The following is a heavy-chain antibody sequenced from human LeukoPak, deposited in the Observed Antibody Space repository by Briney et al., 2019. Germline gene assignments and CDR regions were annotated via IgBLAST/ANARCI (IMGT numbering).Heavy chain of an antibody. CDR2: INPNSGGT. J-gene: IGHJ5*02. V-gene: IGHV1-2*02. CDR1: GYTFTGYY. Sequence: ASVKVSCKASGYTFTGYYMHWVRQAPGQGLEWMGWINPNSGGTNYAQKFQGRVTMTRDTSISTAYMELSRLRSEDTAVYYCARGLYCSGGSCYSWFDPWGQGTLVTVSS. CDR3: ARGLYCSGGSCYSWFDP. D-gene: IGHD2-15*01.